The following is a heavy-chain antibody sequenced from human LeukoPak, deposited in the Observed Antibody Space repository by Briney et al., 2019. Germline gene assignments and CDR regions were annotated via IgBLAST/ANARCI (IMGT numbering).Heavy chain of an antibody. CDR1: GFTFSSYG. CDR2: IRYDGSNK. CDR3: AKLLSAYDRFDY. J-gene: IGHJ4*02. Sequence: GGSLRLSCAASGFTFSSYGMHWVRQAPGKGLEWVAFIRYDGSNKYYADSVKGRFTISRDNSKNTLYLQMNSLRAEDTAVYYCAKLLSAYDRFDYWGQGTLVTVSS. V-gene: IGHV3-30*02. D-gene: IGHD5-12*01.